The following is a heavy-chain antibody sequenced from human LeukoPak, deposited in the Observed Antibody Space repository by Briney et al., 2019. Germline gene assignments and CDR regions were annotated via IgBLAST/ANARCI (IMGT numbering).Heavy chain of an antibody. D-gene: IGHD5-18*01. Sequence: ASVKVSCKASGGTFSSYAINWVRQATGQGLEWMGWMNPSSGNTGYAQHFQGRLTMTRDTSISTAYMELSSLRSEDTAVYYCARGSSYGFSMGYWGQGTLVTVSS. J-gene: IGHJ4*02. V-gene: IGHV1-8*02. CDR1: GGTFSSYA. CDR2: MNPSSGNT. CDR3: ARGSSYGFSMGY.